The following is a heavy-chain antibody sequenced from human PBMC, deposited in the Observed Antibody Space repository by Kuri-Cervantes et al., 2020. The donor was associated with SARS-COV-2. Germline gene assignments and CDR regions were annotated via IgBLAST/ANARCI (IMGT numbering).Heavy chain of an antibody. V-gene: IGHV1-24*01. J-gene: IGHJ5*02. CDR1: GYTLTELS. Sequence: AAVKVSCKVSGYTLTELSMHWVRQAPGKGLEWMGGFDPEDGETIYAQKFQGRVTTTEDTSTDTTYMELSSLRSEDTAVYYCATGPVVPAATNWFDPWGQGTLVTVSS. CDR2: FDPEDGET. CDR3: ATGPVVPAATNWFDP. D-gene: IGHD2-2*01.